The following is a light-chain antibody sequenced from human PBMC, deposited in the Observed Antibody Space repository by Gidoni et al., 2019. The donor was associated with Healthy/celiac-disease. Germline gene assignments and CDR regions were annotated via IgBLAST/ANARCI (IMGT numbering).Light chain of an antibody. CDR1: QSVSSY. CDR3: QQRSNWPPRT. Sequence: EIVLTQSPATLFLSPGERATLSCRASQSVSSYLAWYQQKPGQAPRLLIYDASNRATGIPARFSGSGSGTDFTLTISSLEPEDFAVYYCQQRSNWPPRTFGQGTKVEIK. V-gene: IGKV3-11*01. J-gene: IGKJ1*01. CDR2: DAS.